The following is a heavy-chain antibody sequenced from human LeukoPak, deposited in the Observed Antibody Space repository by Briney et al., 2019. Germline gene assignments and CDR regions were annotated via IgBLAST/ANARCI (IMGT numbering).Heavy chain of an antibody. Sequence: GGSLRLSCAASGFTFSSYSMNWVRQAPGKGLEWVSYISSSGSTIYYADSVKGRFTISRDNAKNSLYLQMNSLRAEDTAVYYCAREGDYSHYFDYWGQGTLVTVST. CDR2: ISSSGSTI. D-gene: IGHD4-11*01. CDR1: GFTFSSYS. CDR3: AREGDYSHYFDY. V-gene: IGHV3-48*04. J-gene: IGHJ4*02.